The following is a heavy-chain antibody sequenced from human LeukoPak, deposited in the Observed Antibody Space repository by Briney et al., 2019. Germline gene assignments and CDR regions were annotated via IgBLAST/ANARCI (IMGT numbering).Heavy chain of an antibody. V-gene: IGHV3-7*01. D-gene: IGHD6-19*01. CDR1: GFTFSSYW. Sequence: GGSLRLSCAASGFTFSSYWMSWARQAPGKGLEWVANIKQDGSEKYYVDSVKGRFTISRDNAKNSLYLQMNSLRAEDTAVYYCARDGRGAVAGIYYYYYMDVWGKGTTVTVSS. CDR3: ARDGRGAVAGIYYYYYMDV. CDR2: IKQDGSEK. J-gene: IGHJ6*03.